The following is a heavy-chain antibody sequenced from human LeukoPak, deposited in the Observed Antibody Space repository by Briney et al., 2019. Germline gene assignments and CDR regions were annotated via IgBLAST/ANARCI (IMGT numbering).Heavy chain of an antibody. Sequence: GGSLRLSCAASGFTFSSYSMNWVRQAPGKGLEWVSSISSSSYIYYADSVKGRFTISRDNAKNSLYLQMNSPRAEDTAVYYCARGHSSGYFVGAWGQGTLVTVSS. CDR3: ARGHSSGYFVGA. CDR2: ISSSSYI. J-gene: IGHJ4*02. CDR1: GFTFSSYS. V-gene: IGHV3-21*01. D-gene: IGHD3-22*01.